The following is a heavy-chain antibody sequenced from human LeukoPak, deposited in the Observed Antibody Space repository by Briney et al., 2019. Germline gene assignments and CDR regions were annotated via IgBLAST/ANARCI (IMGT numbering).Heavy chain of an antibody. CDR2: INHSGST. J-gene: IGHJ6*02. CDR1: GGSFSGYY. V-gene: IGHV4-34*01. CDR3: AGRKEAVAGQSYYYYGMDV. Sequence: SDTLSLTCAVYGGSFSGYYWSWIRQPPGKGLEWIGEINHSGSTNYNPSLKSRVTISVDTSKNQFSLKLSSVTAADTAVYYCAGRKEAVAGQSYYYYGMDVWGQGTTVTVSS. D-gene: IGHD6-19*01.